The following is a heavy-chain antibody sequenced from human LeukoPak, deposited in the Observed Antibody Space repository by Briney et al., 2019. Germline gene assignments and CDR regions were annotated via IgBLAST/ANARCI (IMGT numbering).Heavy chain of an antibody. CDR3: AKDDVDIVATISARLDY. J-gene: IGHJ4*02. CDR1: GFTFSSYA. V-gene: IGHV3-23*01. D-gene: IGHD5-12*01. Sequence: GGSLRLSCAASGFTFSSYAMSWVRQAPGKGLEWVSAISGSGGSTYYADSVKGRFTISRDNSKNTLYLQKNSLRAEDTAVYYCAKDDVDIVATISARLDYWGQGTLVTVSS. CDR2: ISGSGGST.